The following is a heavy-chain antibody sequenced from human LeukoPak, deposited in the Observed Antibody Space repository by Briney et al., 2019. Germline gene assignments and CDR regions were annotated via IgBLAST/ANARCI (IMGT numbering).Heavy chain of an antibody. CDR3: ATGGPWGIPVPGGGPQDY. Sequence: ASVKVSCKVSGYTLSELSMHWVRQAPGKGLEWMRGFDPEDGERMYAQKFQDRVTVTEDTSTDTAYMELSSLRAEDTAVYYCATGGPWGIPVPGGGPQDYWGQGTLVTVSS. J-gene: IGHJ4*02. V-gene: IGHV1-24*01. D-gene: IGHD6-19*01. CDR2: FDPEDGER. CDR1: GYTLSELS.